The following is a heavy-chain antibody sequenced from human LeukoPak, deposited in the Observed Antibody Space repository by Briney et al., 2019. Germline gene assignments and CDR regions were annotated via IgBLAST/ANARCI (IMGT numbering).Heavy chain of an antibody. CDR2: ISSGSKTI. CDR1: GFTFRNYS. J-gene: IGHJ5*02. V-gene: IGHV3-48*01. D-gene: IGHD6-19*01. Sequence: GGSLRLSCAASGFTFRNYSMNWVRQAPGKGLEWVSYISSGSKTIYYADSVKGRFTISRDNSKNTLYLQMNSLRAEDTAVYYCAKRPGIAVAGTRRWFDPWGQGTLVTVSS. CDR3: AKRPGIAVAGTRRWFDP.